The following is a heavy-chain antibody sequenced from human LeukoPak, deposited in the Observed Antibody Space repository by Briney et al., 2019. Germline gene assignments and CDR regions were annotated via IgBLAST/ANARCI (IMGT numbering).Heavy chain of an antibody. CDR1: GFTFSSYS. CDR2: ISSSSSTI. Sequence: GGSLRLSCAASGFTFSSYSMNWVRQAPGKGLEWVSYISSSSSTIYYADSVKGRFTISRDNAKHSLYLQMNSLRDEDTAVYYCARVTGGHYGSGSYTAEGVWGQGTTVTVSS. V-gene: IGHV3-48*02. D-gene: IGHD3-10*01. J-gene: IGHJ6*02. CDR3: ARVTGGHYGSGSYTAEGV.